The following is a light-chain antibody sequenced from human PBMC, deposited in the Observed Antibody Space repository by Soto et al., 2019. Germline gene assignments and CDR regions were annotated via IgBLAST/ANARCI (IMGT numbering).Light chain of an antibody. CDR3: QSYDSNLSVV. Sequence: QSVLKQPPSVSGAPGPRVTISCTGSSSNIGTGYDVHWYQQLPGTAPKLLIYGNSNRPSGVPDRFSGSQSGTSASLAITGLQAEDEADYYCQSYDSNLSVVFGGGTKVTVL. J-gene: IGLJ2*01. CDR2: GNS. CDR1: SSNIGTGYD. V-gene: IGLV1-40*01.